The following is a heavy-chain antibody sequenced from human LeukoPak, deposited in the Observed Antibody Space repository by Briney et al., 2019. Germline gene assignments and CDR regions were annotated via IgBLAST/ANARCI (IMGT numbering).Heavy chain of an antibody. Sequence: ASVKVSCKASGYTLTGYYLHWVRQAPGQGLEWMGCVNPNSGDTNYAQKFQGSVTMTRDTSISTAYMELSSLRSEDTAVYYCARGRTDAFDIWGQGTMVTVSS. CDR2: VNPNSGDT. CDR3: ARGRTDAFDI. D-gene: IGHD1-14*01. V-gene: IGHV1-2*02. J-gene: IGHJ3*02. CDR1: GYTLTGYY.